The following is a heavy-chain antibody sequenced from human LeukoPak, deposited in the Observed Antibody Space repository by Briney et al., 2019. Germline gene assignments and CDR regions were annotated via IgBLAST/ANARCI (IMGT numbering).Heavy chain of an antibody. CDR3: ARDNDYGDYEALGH. J-gene: IGHJ4*02. CDR2: ISSSSSYI. V-gene: IGHV3-21*01. CDR1: GFTFSDYS. D-gene: IGHD4-17*01. Sequence: GGSLRLSCAASGFTFSDYSMNWVRQAPGKGLEWVSSISSSSSYIYYADSVKGRFTISRDNAKNSLYLQMNNLRAEDTAVYYCARDNDYGDYEALGHWGQGTLVTVSS.